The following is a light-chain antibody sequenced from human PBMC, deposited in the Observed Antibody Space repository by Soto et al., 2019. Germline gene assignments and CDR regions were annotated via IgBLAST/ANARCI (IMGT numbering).Light chain of an antibody. Sequence: QSVLTQSPSASGSPGQSVTISCIGTSSDVGGYNYVSWYQHHPGKAPKLIIYEVTKRPSGVPDRFSGSRSGTTASLTVSGLQAEDEADYYCSSYAGSSNVFGTGTKVTV. J-gene: IGLJ1*01. CDR2: EVT. CDR1: SSDVGGYNY. CDR3: SSYAGSSNV. V-gene: IGLV2-8*01.